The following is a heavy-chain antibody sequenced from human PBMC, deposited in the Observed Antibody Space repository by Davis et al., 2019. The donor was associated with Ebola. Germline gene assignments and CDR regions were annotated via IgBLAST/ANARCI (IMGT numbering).Heavy chain of an antibody. J-gene: IGHJ6*02. V-gene: IGHV1-69*04. Sequence: SVKVSCKASGGTFSSYAISWVRQAPGQGLEWMGRIIPILGIANYAQKFQGRVTITRDTSASTAYMELSSLRSEDTAVYYCAREPGIAAAGWVGGMDVWGQGTTVTVSS. D-gene: IGHD6-13*01. CDR3: AREPGIAAAGWVGGMDV. CDR2: IIPILGIA. CDR1: GGTFSSYA.